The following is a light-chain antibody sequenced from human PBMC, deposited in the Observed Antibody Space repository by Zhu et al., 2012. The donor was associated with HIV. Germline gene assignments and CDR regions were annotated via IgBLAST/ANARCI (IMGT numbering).Light chain of an antibody. Sequence: DIQMTQSPSFLSVSVKDRVTITCQTSQNVGMYLHWYQQKSGKAPKLLIYATSTLQSGVPSRFSGSGFGTDFTLTISSLQPEDSATYYCLQSYSAPYTFGQGTNLEIK. CDR1: QNVGMY. J-gene: IGKJ2*01. CDR2: ATS. V-gene: IGKV1-39*01. CDR3: LQSYSAPYT.